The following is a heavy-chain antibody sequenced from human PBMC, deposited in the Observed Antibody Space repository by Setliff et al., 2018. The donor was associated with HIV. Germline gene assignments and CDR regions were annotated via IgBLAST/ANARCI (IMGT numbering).Heavy chain of an antibody. D-gene: IGHD1-7*01. V-gene: IGHV4-31*03. J-gene: IGHJ6*03. Sequence: SETLSLTCTVSGGSISSGGYYWSWIRQHPGKGLEWIGYIHYSGSTYFNPSLKSRVTISLDTSKNQFSLKVSSMTAADTAVYYCARNSKNWNYPVEYHDYYMDVWGTGTTVTVSS. CDR2: IHYSGST. CDR3: ARNSKNWNYPVEYHDYYMDV. CDR1: GGSISSGGYY.